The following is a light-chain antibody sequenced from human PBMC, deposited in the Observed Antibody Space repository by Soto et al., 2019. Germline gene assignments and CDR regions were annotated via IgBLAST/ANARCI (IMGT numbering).Light chain of an antibody. CDR2: KAS. J-gene: IGKJ1*01. V-gene: IGKV1-5*03. Sequence: DIQMTQSPSTLSASVGDRVTITCRASQSISSWLAWYQQKPGKAPKLLIYKASSLESGVPSRFSGSGAGTEVTLTISSLQPDDFATYYCQQYNSYSPRTFGQGTKVDIK. CDR3: QQYNSYSPRT. CDR1: QSISSW.